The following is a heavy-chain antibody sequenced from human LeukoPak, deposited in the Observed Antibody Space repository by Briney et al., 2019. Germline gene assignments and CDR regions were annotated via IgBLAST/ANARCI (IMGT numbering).Heavy chain of an antibody. CDR2: ISTDGYTT. J-gene: IGHJ4*02. CDR3: VVGGSPGY. V-gene: IGHV3-74*01. D-gene: IGHD2-15*01. CDR1: GFTFSSYW. Sequence: GGSPRLSCAASGFTFSSYWMHWVRQAPGKGLVWVSRISTDGYTTDYADFVQGRFTASRDNTKNTWSLEMNSLRAEDTAVYYCVVGGSPGYWGQGTLVTVSS.